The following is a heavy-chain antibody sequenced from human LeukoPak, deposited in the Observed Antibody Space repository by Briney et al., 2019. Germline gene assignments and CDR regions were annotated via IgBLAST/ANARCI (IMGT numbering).Heavy chain of an antibody. V-gene: IGHV3-30*18. CDR2: ISYDGSNK. J-gene: IGHJ6*02. CDR3: AKDLAGRGYQYYYGMDV. D-gene: IGHD3-22*01. CDR1: GFTFSNYI. Sequence: GGSLRLSCAASGFTFSNYIMHWVRQAPGKGLEWVAVISYDGSNKYYADSVKGRFTISRDNSKNTLYLRMNSLRAEDTAVYYCAKDLAGRGYQYYYGMDVWGQGTTVTVSS.